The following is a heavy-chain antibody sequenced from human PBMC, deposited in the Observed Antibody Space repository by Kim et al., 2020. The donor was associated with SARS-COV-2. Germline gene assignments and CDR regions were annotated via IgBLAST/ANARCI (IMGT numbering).Heavy chain of an antibody. Sequence: SETLSLTCTVSGQSVSSDYYWGWIRQSPGKGLEWIGTIQHSGSTYNTPSLKSRITMSVDTSKNYFPLHIKSATAADTALYYCPSDSHAWHRFDYWGQGT. CDR2: IQHSGST. J-gene: IGHJ4*02. CDR1: GQSVSSDYY. V-gene: IGHV4-38-2*02. CDR3: PSDSHAWHRFDY. D-gene: IGHD3-22*01.